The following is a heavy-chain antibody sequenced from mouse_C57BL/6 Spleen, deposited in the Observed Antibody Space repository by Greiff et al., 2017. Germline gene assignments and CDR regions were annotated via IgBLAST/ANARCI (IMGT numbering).Heavy chain of an antibody. V-gene: IGHV1-74*01. J-gene: IGHJ2*01. CDR1: GYTFTSYW. CDR2: IHPSDSDT. Sequence: VQLQQPGAELVKPGASVKVSCKASGYTFTSYWMHWVKQRPGQGLEWIGRIHPSDSDTNYNQKFKGKATLTVDKSSRTAYMQLSSLTSEDSAVFYCNSYYYGSSYYFDYWGQGTTLTVSS. CDR3: NSYYYGSSYYFDY. D-gene: IGHD1-1*01.